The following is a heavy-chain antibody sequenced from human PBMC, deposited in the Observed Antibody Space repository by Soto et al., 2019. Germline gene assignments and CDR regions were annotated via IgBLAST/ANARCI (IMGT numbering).Heavy chain of an antibody. J-gene: IGHJ4*02. Sequence: SETLSLTCTVSAGSITTSYCSWIRPPLEKGLEWIGYIYYRGSTYYNPSLKSRLTISVDTSKSQFSLKLTSMTAADTAVYYCARWNRRYSYVSGYFDYWGQGTLVTVSS. D-gene: IGHD5-18*01. CDR1: AGSITTSY. CDR2: IYYRGST. V-gene: IGHV4-59*01. CDR3: ARWNRRYSYVSGYFDY.